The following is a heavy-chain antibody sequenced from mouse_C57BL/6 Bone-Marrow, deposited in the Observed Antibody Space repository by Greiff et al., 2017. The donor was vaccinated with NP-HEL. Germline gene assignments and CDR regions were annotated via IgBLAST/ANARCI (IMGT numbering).Heavy chain of an antibody. J-gene: IGHJ2*01. CDR3: ARLAYDGDFY. D-gene: IGHD2-3*01. Sequence: VESGGGLVKPGGSLKLSCAASGFTFSSYAMSWVRQTPEKRLEWVATISDGGSYTYYPDNVKGRFTISRDNAKNNLYLQMSHLKSEDTAMYYCARLAYDGDFYWGQGTTLTVSS. CDR2: ISDGGSYT. V-gene: IGHV5-4*03. CDR1: GFTFSSYA.